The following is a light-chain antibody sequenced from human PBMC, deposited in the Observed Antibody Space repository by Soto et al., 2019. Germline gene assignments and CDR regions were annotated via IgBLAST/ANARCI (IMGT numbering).Light chain of an antibody. Sequence: QSALTQPASVSGSPGQSITISCTGTSRDVGSYNLVSWYQQHPGKAPKLMIYEGSKRPSGVPNRFSGSKSGNTASLTISGLQAEDEADYYCCSYAGSSASVVFGGGTKVTVL. CDR1: SRDVGSYNL. J-gene: IGLJ2*01. CDR3: CSYAGSSASVV. CDR2: EGS. V-gene: IGLV2-23*01.